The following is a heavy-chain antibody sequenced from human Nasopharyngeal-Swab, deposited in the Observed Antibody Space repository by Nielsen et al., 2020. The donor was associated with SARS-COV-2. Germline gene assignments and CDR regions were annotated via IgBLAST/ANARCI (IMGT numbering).Heavy chain of an antibody. CDR3: AKDGDRDGYGDFCLDY. Sequence: GESLKISCAASGFTFSSYGMHWVRQAPGKGLKWVAFIRYDGSNKYYADSVKGRFTISRDNSKNTLYLQMNSLRAEDTAVYYCAKDGDRDGYGDFCLDYWGQGTLVTVSS. J-gene: IGHJ4*02. CDR1: GFTFSSYG. CDR2: IRYDGSNK. V-gene: IGHV3-30*02. D-gene: IGHD4-17*01.